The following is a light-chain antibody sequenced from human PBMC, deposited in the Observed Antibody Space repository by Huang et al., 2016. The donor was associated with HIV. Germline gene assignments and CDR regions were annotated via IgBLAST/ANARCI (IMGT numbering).Light chain of an antibody. CDR3: QHHGNWPET. CDR1: QSVSTY. V-gene: IGKV3-11*01. CDR2: DAF. Sequence: EIVLTQSPATLSLSPGERATLSCRASQSVSTYVAWYQQKPGQAPRRLIYDAFKRATDIPARFSGSGSGTDFSLTISSLEPEDSATYYCQHHGNWPETFGQGTRLEIK. J-gene: IGKJ5*01.